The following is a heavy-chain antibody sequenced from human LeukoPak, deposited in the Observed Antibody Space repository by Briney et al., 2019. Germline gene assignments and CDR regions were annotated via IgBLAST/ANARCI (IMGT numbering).Heavy chain of an antibody. CDR2: INHSGST. D-gene: IGHD2-2*01. Sequence: SETLSLTCAVYGGSFSGYYWSWIRQPPGKGLEWIGEINHSGSTNYNPSLKSRVTISVDTSKNQFSLKLSSVTAADTAVYYCARGRYCSSTSCYDYWFDPWGQGTLVTVSS. CDR1: GGSFSGYY. CDR3: ARGRYCSSTSCYDYWFDP. J-gene: IGHJ5*02. V-gene: IGHV4-34*01.